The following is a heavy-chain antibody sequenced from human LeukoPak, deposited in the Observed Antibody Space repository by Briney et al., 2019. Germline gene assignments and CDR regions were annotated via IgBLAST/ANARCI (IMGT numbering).Heavy chain of an antibody. J-gene: IGHJ4*02. V-gene: IGHV4-59*12. CDR1: GGSISSYY. CDR2: IYYSGST. CDR3: AREGTGRGSGYYYGLFDY. Sequence: SETLSLTCTVSGGSISSYYWSWIRQPPGKGLEWIGYIYYSGSTYYNPSLKSRVTISVDTSKNQISLNLSSVTAADTAVYYCAREGTGRGSGYYYGLFDYWGQGTLVTVSS. D-gene: IGHD3-22*01.